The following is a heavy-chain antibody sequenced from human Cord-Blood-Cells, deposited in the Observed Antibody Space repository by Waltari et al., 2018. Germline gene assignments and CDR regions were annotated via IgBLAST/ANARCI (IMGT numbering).Heavy chain of an antibody. CDR3: ARGDYGGKEKGNWFDP. Sequence: QVQLVQSGAEVKKPGASVKVSCKAYGYTFTSYGLSWVRQAPGQGLEWMGWISAYNDNTNYAQKLQGRVTMTTDTSTSTAYMELRSLRSDDTAVYYCARGDYGGKEKGNWFDPWGQGTLVTVSS. CDR2: ISAYNDNT. CDR1: GYTFTSYG. D-gene: IGHD4-17*01. J-gene: IGHJ5*02. V-gene: IGHV1-18*01.